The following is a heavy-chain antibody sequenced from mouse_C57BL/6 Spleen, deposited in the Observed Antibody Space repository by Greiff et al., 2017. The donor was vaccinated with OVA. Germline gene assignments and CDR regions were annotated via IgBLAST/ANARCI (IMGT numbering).Heavy chain of an antibody. CDR2: IYPGDGDT. CDR3: ATYDYDQYYYAMDY. D-gene: IGHD2-4*01. J-gene: IGHJ4*01. CDR1: GYAFSSSW. Sequence: QVQLKQSGPELVKPGASVKISCKASGYAFSSSWMNWVKQRPGKGLEWIGRIYPGDGDTNYNGKFKGKATLTADKSSSTAYMQLSNLTSEDSAVYFCATYDYDQYYYAMDYWGQGTSVTVSS. V-gene: IGHV1-82*01.